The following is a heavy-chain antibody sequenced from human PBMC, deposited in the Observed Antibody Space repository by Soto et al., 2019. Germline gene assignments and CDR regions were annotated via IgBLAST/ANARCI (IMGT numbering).Heavy chain of an antibody. CDR3: ATSRKGYSYGFFAY. V-gene: IGHV1-24*01. J-gene: IGHJ4*02. D-gene: IGHD5-18*01. Sequence: GKGLEWMGGFDPEDGETIYAQKFQGRVTMTEDTSTDTAYMELSSLRSEDTAVYFCATSRKGYSYGFFAYWGKGTLVPVTS. CDR2: FDPEDGET.